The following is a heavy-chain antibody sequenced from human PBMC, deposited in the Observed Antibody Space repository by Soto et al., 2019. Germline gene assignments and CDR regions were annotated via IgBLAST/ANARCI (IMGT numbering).Heavy chain of an antibody. D-gene: IGHD3-10*01. CDR2: VNPNNGDT. V-gene: IGHV1-8*01. Sequence: QVQLVQSGAELKKPGASVKVSCKASGYTFSNYDMNWVRQATGQGPEWIGWVNPNNGDTGYAQKFQGRVTLTTDISTTRAYMELPSLRSEATAIYSCEKVSRKGSAIDFDYWGQGTLITVSS. J-gene: IGHJ4*02. CDR3: EKVSRKGSAIDFDY. CDR1: GYTFSNYD.